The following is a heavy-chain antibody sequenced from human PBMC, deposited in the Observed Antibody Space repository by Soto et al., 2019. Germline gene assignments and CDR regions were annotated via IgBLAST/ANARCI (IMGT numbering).Heavy chain of an antibody. CDR1: GGTFSSYA. CDR2: INPCFGTA. CDR3: ARDLGQQLVLFMDV. V-gene: IGHV1-69*05. D-gene: IGHD6-13*01. J-gene: IGHJ6*02. Sequence: GASVKVSCKASGGTFSSYAISWGRQAPGQRLEWMGGINPCFGTAKYAQKFQGRVTITRDKSASTAYMELSSLRSEDTAVHYCARDLGQQLVLFMDVWGQGTTVTVSS.